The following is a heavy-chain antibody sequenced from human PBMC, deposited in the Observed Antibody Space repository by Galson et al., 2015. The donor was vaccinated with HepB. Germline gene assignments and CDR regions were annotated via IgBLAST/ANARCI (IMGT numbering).Heavy chain of an antibody. Sequence: SVKVSCKASGYTFTSYGISWVRQAPGQGLEWMGWISAYNGNTNYAQKLQGRVTMTTDTSTSTAYMELRSLRSDDTAVYYCARDATDIVVVPAARFSNWFDPWGQGTLVTVSS. CDR3: ARDATDIVVVPAARFSNWFDP. CDR1: GYTFTSYG. J-gene: IGHJ5*02. D-gene: IGHD2-2*01. CDR2: ISAYNGNT. V-gene: IGHV1-18*04.